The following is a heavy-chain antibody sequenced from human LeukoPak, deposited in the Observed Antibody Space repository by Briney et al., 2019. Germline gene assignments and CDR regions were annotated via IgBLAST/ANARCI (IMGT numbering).Heavy chain of an antibody. J-gene: IGHJ6*03. CDR1: GYTFTSYD. Sequence: ASVKVSCKASGYTFTSYDINWVRQATGQGLEWMGWINTNTGNPTYAQGFTGRFVFSLDTSVSTAYLQINSLKAEDTAVYYCAREAPIAAAGTYYYYMDVWGKGTTVTVSS. CDR2: INTNTGNP. D-gene: IGHD6-13*01. V-gene: IGHV7-4-1*02. CDR3: AREAPIAAAGTYYYYMDV.